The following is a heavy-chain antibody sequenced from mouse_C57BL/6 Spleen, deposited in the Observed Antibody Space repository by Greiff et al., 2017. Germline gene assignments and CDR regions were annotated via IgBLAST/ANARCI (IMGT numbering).Heavy chain of an antibody. CDR1: GFTFSDYG. D-gene: IGHD1-1*01. CDR3: ARNYYYGSSYAMDY. Sequence: EVHLVESGGGLVKPGGSLKLSCAASGFTFSDYGMHWVRQAPEKGLEWVAYISSGSSTIYYADTVKGRFTISRDNAKNTLFLQMTSLRSEDTAMXYCARNYYYGSSYAMDYWGQGTSVTVSS. CDR2: ISSGSSTI. J-gene: IGHJ4*01. V-gene: IGHV5-17*01.